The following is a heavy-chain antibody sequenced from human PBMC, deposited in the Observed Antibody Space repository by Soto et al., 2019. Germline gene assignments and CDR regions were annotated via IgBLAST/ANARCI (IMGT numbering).Heavy chain of an antibody. V-gene: IGHV1-18*01. Sequence: ASVKVSCKASGYTFTSYGISWVRQAPGQGLEWMGWISAYNGNTNYAQKLQGRVTMTTDTSTSTAYMELRSLRSDDTAVYYCARVYSSSWYFYYYYGMDVWGQGTTVTVSS. CDR1: GYTFTSYG. CDR3: ARVYSSSWYFYYYYGMDV. J-gene: IGHJ6*02. CDR2: ISAYNGNT. D-gene: IGHD6-13*01.